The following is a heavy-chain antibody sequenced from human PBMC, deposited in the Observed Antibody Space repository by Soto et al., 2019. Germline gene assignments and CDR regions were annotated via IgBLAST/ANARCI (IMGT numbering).Heavy chain of an antibody. CDR2: IKQDGSEK. D-gene: IGHD2-2*01. Sequence: GGSLRLSCAASGFTFSSYWMSWVRQAPGKGLEWVANIKQDGSEKYYVDSVKGRFTISRDNAKNSLYLQMNSLRAEDTAVYYCARGVLPISSTSWFDPWGQGTLVTVSS. V-gene: IGHV3-7*04. J-gene: IGHJ5*02. CDR1: GFTFSSYW. CDR3: ARGVLPISSTSWFDP.